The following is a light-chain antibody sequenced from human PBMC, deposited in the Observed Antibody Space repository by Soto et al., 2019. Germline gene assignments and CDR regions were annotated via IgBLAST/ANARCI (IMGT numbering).Light chain of an antibody. Sequence: DIQMTQSPSTLSASVGDRVTITCRASQGVGNLLAWYQQKPGKAPKLLIFDVSVVEHGGPSRFSGSRSGTEFTLAISGLQPDDFATYYCQQDNNNSPWTFGQGTRVEIK. CDR2: DVS. CDR1: QGVGNL. CDR3: QQDNNNSPWT. J-gene: IGKJ1*01. V-gene: IGKV1-5*01.